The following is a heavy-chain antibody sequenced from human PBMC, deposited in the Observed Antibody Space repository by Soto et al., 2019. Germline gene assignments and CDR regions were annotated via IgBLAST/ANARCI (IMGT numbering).Heavy chain of an antibody. CDR1: GGTFSSYA. D-gene: IGHD3-10*01. Sequence: ASVKVSCKASGGTFSSYAISWVRQAPGQGLEWMGGIIPIFGTANYAQKFQGRVTITADESTSTAYMELSSLRSEDTAVYYCASPDGTSSGYYGMDVWGQGTTVTVSS. V-gene: IGHV1-69*13. J-gene: IGHJ6*02. CDR3: ASPDGTSSGYYGMDV. CDR2: IIPIFGTA.